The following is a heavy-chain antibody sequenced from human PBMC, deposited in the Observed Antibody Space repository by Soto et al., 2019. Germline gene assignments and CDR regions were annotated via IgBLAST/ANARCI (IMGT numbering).Heavy chain of an antibody. CDR2: IIPIFGTA. CDR1: GGTFSSYA. CDR3: ARVLRFLDWPDGLYYSYGMDV. D-gene: IGHD3-3*01. J-gene: IGHJ6*02. V-gene: IGHV1-69*06. Sequence: SVKVSCKASGGTFSSYAISWVRQAPGQGLEWMGGIIPIFGTANYAQKFQGRVTITADKSTSTAYMELSSLRSEDTAVYYCARVLRFLDWPDGLYYSYGMDVSRQGTTVTVFS.